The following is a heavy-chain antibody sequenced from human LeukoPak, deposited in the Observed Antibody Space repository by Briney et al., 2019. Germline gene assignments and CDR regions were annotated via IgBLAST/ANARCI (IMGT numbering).Heavy chain of an antibody. J-gene: IGHJ2*01. Sequence: SETLSLTCTVSGGSLSSYYWSWIRQPPGKGLEWMGYIYHSGSTNYNPSLKSRVTISVDTSKNQFSLKLSSVTAADTAVYYCARDLATVTTNWYFDLWGRGTLVTVSS. V-gene: IGHV4-59*01. D-gene: IGHD4-17*01. CDR2: IYHSGST. CDR3: ARDLATVTTNWYFDL. CDR1: GGSLSSYY.